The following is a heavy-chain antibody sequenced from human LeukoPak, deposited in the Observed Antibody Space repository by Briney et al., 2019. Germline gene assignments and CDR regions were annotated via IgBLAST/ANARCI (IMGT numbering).Heavy chain of an antibody. CDR3: AREPGIVVEAAAYGMDV. CDR1: GDSVSINSAV. Sequence: SQTLSLTCAISGDSVSINSAVWNWIRQSPSRGLEWLGRTYYRSKWYNDYAVSVKSRITINPDTSKNQFSLRLNSVTPDDTAVYYCAREPGIVVEAAAYGMDVWGQGTTVTVSS. D-gene: IGHD2-15*01. J-gene: IGHJ6*02. CDR2: TYYRSKWYN. V-gene: IGHV6-1*01.